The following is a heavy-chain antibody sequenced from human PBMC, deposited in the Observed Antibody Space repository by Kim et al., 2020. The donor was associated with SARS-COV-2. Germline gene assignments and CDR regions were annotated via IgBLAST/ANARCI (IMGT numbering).Heavy chain of an antibody. J-gene: IGHJ5*02. Sequence: GGSLRLSCAASGFTFSSYAMSWVRQAPGKGLEWVSAISASGGSTYYADSVKGRFTISRDNSKNTLYLQMNSLRAVDTAVYYCAKDPLGFGELSGWFDPWGQGTLVTVSS. D-gene: IGHD3-10*01. V-gene: IGHV3-23*01. CDR3: AKDPLGFGELSGWFDP. CDR2: ISASGGST. CDR1: GFTFSSYA.